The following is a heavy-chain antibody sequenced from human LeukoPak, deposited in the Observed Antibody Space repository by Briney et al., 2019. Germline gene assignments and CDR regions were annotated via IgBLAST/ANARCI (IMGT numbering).Heavy chain of an antibody. J-gene: IGHJ3*02. D-gene: IGHD3-10*01. CDR3: ARAGEGFDI. Sequence: TGGSLRLSCAASGFTFSNYGMHWVRQAPGKGLEWVAVIWYDASNKFYGDSVKGRFTISRDNSKNTLYLQMSSLRAEDTAIYYCARAGEGFDIWGQGTKVTVSS. V-gene: IGHV3-33*01. CDR2: IWYDASNK. CDR1: GFTFSNYG.